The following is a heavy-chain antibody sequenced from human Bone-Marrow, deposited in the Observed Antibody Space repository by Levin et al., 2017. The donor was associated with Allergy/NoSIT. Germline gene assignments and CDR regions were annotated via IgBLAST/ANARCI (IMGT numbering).Heavy chain of an antibody. D-gene: IGHD3-10*01. Sequence: PGGSLRLSCAASGFSLSSFGMHWVRQAPGKGLEWVAVIWYDGSNTYYADSVKGRFTISRDNSKNTLNLQMTSLRAEDTAVYYCARGEGWFGESYLDYWGQGTLFTVSS. CDR2: IWYDGSNT. J-gene: IGHJ4*02. CDR1: GFSLSSFG. V-gene: IGHV3-33*01. CDR3: ARGEGWFGESYLDY.